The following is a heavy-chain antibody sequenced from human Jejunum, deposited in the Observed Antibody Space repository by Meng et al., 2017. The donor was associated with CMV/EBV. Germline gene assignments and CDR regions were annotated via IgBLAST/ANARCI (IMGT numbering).Heavy chain of an antibody. CDR3: ARLSSYSSAYGY. Sequence: ASGYGFTTYDINWVRQAPGQGLEWMGWMSPNSDNTGYAQRFQGRVTFTRNSSITTAYMELSSLTYEDTAVYYCARLSSYSSAYGYWGQGTRVTVSS. CDR1: GYGFTTYD. V-gene: IGHV1-8*02. CDR2: MSPNSDNT. J-gene: IGHJ4*02. D-gene: IGHD5-18*01.